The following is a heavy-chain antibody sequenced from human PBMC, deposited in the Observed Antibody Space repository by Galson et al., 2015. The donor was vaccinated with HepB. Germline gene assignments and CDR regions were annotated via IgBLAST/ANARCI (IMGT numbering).Heavy chain of an antibody. D-gene: IGHD3-22*01. CDR1: GFTFSSYW. J-gene: IGHJ4*02. V-gene: IGHV3-7*03. Sequence: LRLSCAASGFTFSSYWMSWVRQAPGKGLEWVANIKQDGSEKYYVDSVKGRFTISRDNAKNSLYLQMNSLRAEDTAVYYCAREDYYDSSGTYDYWGQGTLVTVSS. CDR2: IKQDGSEK. CDR3: AREDYYDSSGTYDY.